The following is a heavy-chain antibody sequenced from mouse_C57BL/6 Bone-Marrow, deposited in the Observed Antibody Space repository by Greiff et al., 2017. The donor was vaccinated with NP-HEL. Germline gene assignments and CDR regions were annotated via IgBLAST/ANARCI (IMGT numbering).Heavy chain of an antibody. J-gene: IGHJ1*03. CDR2: IDPSDSYT. CDR1: GYTFTSYW. CDR3: ASGGYFWYFDV. V-gene: IGHV1-69*01. D-gene: IGHD2-3*01. Sequence: QVQLQQPGAELVMPGASVKLSCKASGYTFTSYWMHWVKQRPGQGLEWIGEIDPSDSYTNYNQQFKGKSTLTVDKSSSTAYMQLSSLTSEDSAVYYCASGGYFWYFDVWGTGTTVTVSS.